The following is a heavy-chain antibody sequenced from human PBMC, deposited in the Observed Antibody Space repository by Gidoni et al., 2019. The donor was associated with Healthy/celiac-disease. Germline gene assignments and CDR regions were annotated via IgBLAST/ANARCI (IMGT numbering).Heavy chain of an antibody. V-gene: IGHV2-5*02. CDR1: GFSLSTSGVG. CDR3: AHRQHLEPDYYDSSGDSGFDY. D-gene: IGHD3-22*01. J-gene: IGHJ4*02. Sequence: QITLKESGPTLVKPTQTLTLTCTFSGFSLSTSGVGVGWIRQPPGKALEWLALIYWDDDKRYSPSLKSRLTITKDTSKNQVVLTMTNMDPVDTATYYCAHRQHLEPDYYDSSGDSGFDYWGQGTLVTVSS. CDR2: IYWDDDK.